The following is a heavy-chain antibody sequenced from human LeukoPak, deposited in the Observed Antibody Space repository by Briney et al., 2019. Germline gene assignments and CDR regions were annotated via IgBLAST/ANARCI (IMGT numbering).Heavy chain of an antibody. Sequence: GGSLRLSCAASGFTFSSYAMHWVRQAPGKGLEWVAVISYDGSNKYYADSVKGRFTISRDNSKNTLYLQMNSLRAEDTAVYYCARDNYYDSSGPSYYYGMDVWGQGTTVIVSS. CDR3: ARDNYYDSSGPSYYYGMDV. J-gene: IGHJ6*02. D-gene: IGHD3-22*01. V-gene: IGHV3-30*04. CDR1: GFTFSSYA. CDR2: ISYDGSNK.